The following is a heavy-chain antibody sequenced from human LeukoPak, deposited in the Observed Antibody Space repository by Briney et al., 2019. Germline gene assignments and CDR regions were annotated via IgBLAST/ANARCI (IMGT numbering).Heavy chain of an antibody. D-gene: IGHD4-17*01. CDR3: ARVTTSVYYYYYGMDV. CDR2: ISSSSCYI. V-gene: IGHV3-21*01. CDR1: GFTFSSYS. J-gene: IGHJ6*02. Sequence: GGSLRLSCAASGFTFSSYSMNWVRQAPGKGLEWVSSISSSSCYIYYADSVKGRFTISRDNAKNSLYLQMNSLRAEDTAVYYCARVTTSVYYYYYGMDVWGQGTTVTVSS.